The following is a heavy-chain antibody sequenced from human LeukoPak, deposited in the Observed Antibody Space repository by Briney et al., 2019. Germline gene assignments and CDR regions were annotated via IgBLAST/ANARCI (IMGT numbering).Heavy chain of an antibody. CDR2: IKQDGSEK. J-gene: IGHJ6*03. D-gene: IGHD2-2*02. V-gene: IGHV3-7*01. CDR3: ARDRYCSSTSCYTNYYYYMDV. Sequence: GGSLRLSCAASGFTFSSYAMSWVRQAPGKGLEWVANIKQDGSEKYYVDSVKGRFTISRDNAKNSLYLQMNSLRAEDTAVYYCARDRYCSSTSCYTNYYYYMDVWGKGTTVTVSS. CDR1: GFTFSSYA.